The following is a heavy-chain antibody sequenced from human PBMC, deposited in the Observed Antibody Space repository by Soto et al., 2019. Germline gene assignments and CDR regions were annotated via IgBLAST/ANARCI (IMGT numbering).Heavy chain of an antibody. CDR2: IKQDGSEK. Sequence: GGSLRLSCAASGFTFSSYWMSWVRQAPGKGLEWVANIKQDGSEKYYVDSVKGRFTISRDNAKNSLYLQMNSLRAEDTAVYFCAKSLVTPSDAFDLWGRGTFVTVSS. CDR3: AKSLVTPSDAFDL. CDR1: GFTFSSYW. D-gene: IGHD6-19*01. J-gene: IGHJ3*01. V-gene: IGHV3-7*03.